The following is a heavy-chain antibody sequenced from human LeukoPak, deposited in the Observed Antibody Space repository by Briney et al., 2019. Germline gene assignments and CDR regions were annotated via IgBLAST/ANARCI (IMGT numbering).Heavy chain of an antibody. CDR2: IKFDGNEK. V-gene: IGHV3-7*01. Sequence: GGSLRLSCTASGFSFSRYWLSWVRQAPGKGLEWVANIKFDGNEKYYVDSVKGRFTISRDNAKNSLYLQMNSLRAEDTAIYYCAKGGPLSSSWYHYFDYWGQGTLVTVSS. CDR1: GFSFSRYW. J-gene: IGHJ4*02. D-gene: IGHD6-13*01. CDR3: AKGGPLSSSWYHYFDY.